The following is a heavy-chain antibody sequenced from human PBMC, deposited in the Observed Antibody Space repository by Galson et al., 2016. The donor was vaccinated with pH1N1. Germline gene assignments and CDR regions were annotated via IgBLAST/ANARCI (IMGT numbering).Heavy chain of an antibody. CDR2: IDPSGGGT. Sequence: SVKVSCKASGYTFSSFYVHWVRQGPAQAREWMGVIDPSGGGTMYSQKFQDLVTLARDMSTRTVYMELTSLKSADTAVYSCIRALGRLRESWGQGTLVTVS. D-gene: IGHD7-27*01. V-gene: IGHV1-46*03. CDR1: GYTFSSFY. J-gene: IGHJ4*02. CDR3: IRALGRLRES.